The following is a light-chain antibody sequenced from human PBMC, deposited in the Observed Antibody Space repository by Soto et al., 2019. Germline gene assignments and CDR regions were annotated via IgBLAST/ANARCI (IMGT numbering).Light chain of an antibody. J-gene: IGKJ5*01. Sequence: IQMTQSPSTLSASVGDRVTITCRASQSISSWVAWYQQKPGKGPKLLIYKASHLESGVPSRFSGSGSGTEFTLTISSLQPGDFATYYCQQYNSYPITFGQGTRLEIK. CDR3: QQYNSYPIT. CDR2: KAS. V-gene: IGKV1-5*03. CDR1: QSISSW.